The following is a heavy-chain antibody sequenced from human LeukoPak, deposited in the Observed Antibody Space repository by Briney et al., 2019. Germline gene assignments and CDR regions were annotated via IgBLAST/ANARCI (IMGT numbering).Heavy chain of an antibody. CDR3: AKDRSTDIYYFDY. Sequence: GGSLRLSCAASGFTFSSYSMNWVRQAPGKGLEWVSSISSSSSYIYYADSVKGRFTISRDNAKNSLYLQMNSLRAEDTAVYYCAKDRSTDIYYFDYWGQGTLVTVSS. D-gene: IGHD5/OR15-5a*01. CDR1: GFTFSSYS. CDR2: ISSSSSYI. V-gene: IGHV3-21*01. J-gene: IGHJ4*02.